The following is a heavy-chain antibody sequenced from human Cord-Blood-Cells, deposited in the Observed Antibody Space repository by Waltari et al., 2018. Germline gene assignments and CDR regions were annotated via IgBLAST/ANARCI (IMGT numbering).Heavy chain of an antibody. CDR1: GYTFTSSY. V-gene: IGHV1-46*01. CDR3: ARDLLGRRGDY. D-gene: IGHD3-10*01. CDR2: INPSGGST. Sequence: QVQLVQSGAEVKKPGASVKVSCKASGYTFTSSYLHWVRQAPGQGLEWMGIINPSGGSTSYAQKFQGRVTMTRDTSTSTVYMELSSLRSEDTAVYYCARDLLGRRGDYWGQGTLVTVSS. J-gene: IGHJ4*02.